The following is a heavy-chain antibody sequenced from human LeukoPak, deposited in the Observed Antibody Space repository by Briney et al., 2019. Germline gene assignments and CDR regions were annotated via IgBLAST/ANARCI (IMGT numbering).Heavy chain of an antibody. V-gene: IGHV3-48*03. Sequence: GGSLRLSCAASGFTFSSYEMNWVRQAPGKGLEWVSYISSSGSTIYYADSMKGRFTISRDNAKNSLYLQMSSLRAEDTAVYYCARDRIHYDSSGDYYYYGMDVWGQGTTVTVSS. CDR1: GFTFSSYE. D-gene: IGHD3-22*01. CDR3: ARDRIHYDSSGDYYYYGMDV. J-gene: IGHJ6*02. CDR2: ISSSGSTI.